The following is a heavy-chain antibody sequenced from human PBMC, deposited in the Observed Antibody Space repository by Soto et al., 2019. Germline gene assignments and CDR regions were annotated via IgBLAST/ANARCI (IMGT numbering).Heavy chain of an antibody. CDR2: ISAYNGNT. Sequence: ASVTVSFTASGYNSNTCWTTWLRQAPGQGLEWMGWISAYNGNTNYPQMLQGRVSMTTDTSTATAYMEMRSLRSDDTAVYYCPTPNYYSGMDVWGQGTTVTVSS. CDR3: PTPNYYSGMDV. J-gene: IGHJ6*02. V-gene: IGHV1-18*01. CDR1: GYNSNTCW.